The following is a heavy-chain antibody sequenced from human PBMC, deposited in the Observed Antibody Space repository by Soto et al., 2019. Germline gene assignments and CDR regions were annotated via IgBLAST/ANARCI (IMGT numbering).Heavy chain of an antibody. CDR3: ARGRTIGY. V-gene: IGHV4-39*01. Sequence: TSETLSLTCTVSGGSVSSNSYSWGWIRQSPGKGLEWIGIIYSTENTYYHPSLLSRVTISADTSMNEFSLKLSSVTAADTAVYYCARGRTIGYWGQGTLVTVSS. CDR1: GGSVSSNSYS. J-gene: IGHJ4*02. CDR2: IYSTENT. D-gene: IGHD1-26*01.